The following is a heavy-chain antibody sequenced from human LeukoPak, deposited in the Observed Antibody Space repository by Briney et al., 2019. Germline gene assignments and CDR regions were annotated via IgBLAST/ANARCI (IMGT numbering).Heavy chain of an antibody. CDR1: GYTFTSYG. J-gene: IGHJ4*02. V-gene: IGHV1-18*01. CDR3: ARGLGSSAY. Sequence: ASVKVSCKTSGYTFTSYGTTWVRQAPGQGLEWMGWNSPYNGHTNYAPRFQGRVTMTTDRSTTTAYMDLRSLKSDDTAMYYCARGLGSSAYWGQGTLVIVSS. CDR2: NSPYNGHT. D-gene: IGHD3-16*01.